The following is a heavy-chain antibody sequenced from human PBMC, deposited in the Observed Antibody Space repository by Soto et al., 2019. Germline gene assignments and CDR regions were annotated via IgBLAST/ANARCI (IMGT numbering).Heavy chain of an antibody. J-gene: IGHJ4*02. CDR1: GGSISSSSYY. V-gene: IGHV4-39*07. Sequence: PSETLSLTYTVSGGSISSSSYYWGWIRQPPGKGLEWIGSIYYSGSTYYNPSLKSRVTISVDTSKNQFSLKLSSVTAADTAVYYCARDPSASGSYFDYWGQGTLVTVSS. CDR2: IYYSGST. CDR3: ARDPSASGSYFDY. D-gene: IGHD3-10*01.